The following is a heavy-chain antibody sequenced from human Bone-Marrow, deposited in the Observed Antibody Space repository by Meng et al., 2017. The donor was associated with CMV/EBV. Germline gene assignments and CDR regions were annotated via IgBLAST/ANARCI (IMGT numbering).Heavy chain of an antibody. Sequence: SETLSLTCTVSGGSISNYYWSWIRQAPGKGLEWIGYMYNSGSTNYNPSLKSRVTTSVDTSKNQFSLKLSSVTAADTAVYYCARVRGYCSTTSCHSFMDVWGQGTTVTVSS. CDR3: ARVRGYCSTTSCHSFMDV. V-gene: IGHV4-59*01. J-gene: IGHJ6*02. CDR2: MYNSGST. CDR1: GGSISNYY. D-gene: IGHD2-2*01.